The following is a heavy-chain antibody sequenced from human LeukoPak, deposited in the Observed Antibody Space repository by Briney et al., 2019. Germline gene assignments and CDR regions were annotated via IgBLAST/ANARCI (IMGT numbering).Heavy chain of an antibody. J-gene: IGHJ4*02. Sequence: GGSLRLSCSASGFTFSSSAMSWVRQAPGKGLEWVSGISGSGGNTYYADSVKGRFTTSRDNSKNTLYLQMNSLRAEDTAVYYCAKLGSSSVFLDYWGQGTLVTVSS. V-gene: IGHV3-23*01. CDR2: ISGSGGNT. D-gene: IGHD6-6*01. CDR3: AKLGSSSVFLDY. CDR1: GFTFSSSA.